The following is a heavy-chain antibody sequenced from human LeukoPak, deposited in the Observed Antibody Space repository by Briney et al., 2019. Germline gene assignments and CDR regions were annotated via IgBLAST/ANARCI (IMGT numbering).Heavy chain of an antibody. Sequence: ASVKASCKASGYTFTGYYMHWVRQAPGQGLEWMGWINPNSGDTDSPQKFQGRVTMTRDTSISTAYMELSRLKSDDTAVYYCARGGPIVATIFRVFDIWGQGTMVTVSS. CDR3: ARGGPIVATIFRVFDI. CDR1: GYTFTGYY. J-gene: IGHJ3*02. CDR2: INPNSGDT. V-gene: IGHV1-2*02. D-gene: IGHD5-12*01.